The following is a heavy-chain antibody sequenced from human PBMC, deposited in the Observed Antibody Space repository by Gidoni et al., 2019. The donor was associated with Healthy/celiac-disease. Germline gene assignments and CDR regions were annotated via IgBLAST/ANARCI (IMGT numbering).Heavy chain of an antibody. D-gene: IGHD1-26*01. J-gene: IGHJ6*02. CDR3: ARGYSGSYGYYYGMDV. Sequence: QVQLQESGPGLVKPSQTLSLTCTVSGGSISSGDYYWSWIRQPPGKGLGWIGYIDYCGGTYYNPSLKRRVTITVDTSKNQFALKLSSVTAADTAVDYCARGYSGSYGYYYGMDVWGQGTTVTVSS. V-gene: IGHV4-30-4*01. CDR2: IDYCGGT. CDR1: GGSISSGDYY.